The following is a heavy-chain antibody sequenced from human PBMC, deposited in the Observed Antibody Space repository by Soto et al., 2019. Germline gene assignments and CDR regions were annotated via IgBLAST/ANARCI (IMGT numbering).Heavy chain of an antibody. V-gene: IGHV1-46*01. Sequence: ASVKVSCKASGYTFTSYYMHWVRQAPGQGLEWMGIINPSGGSTSYAQKFQGRVTMTTDTSTSTAYMELRSLRSDDTAVYYCARVPDSSGYYYWGHDAFDIWG. CDR3: ARVPDSSGYYYWGHDAFDI. CDR1: GYTFTSYY. D-gene: IGHD3-22*01. CDR2: INPSGGST. J-gene: IGHJ3*02.